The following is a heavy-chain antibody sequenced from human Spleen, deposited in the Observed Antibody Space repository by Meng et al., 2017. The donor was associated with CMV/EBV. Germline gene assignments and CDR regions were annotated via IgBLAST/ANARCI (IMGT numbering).Heavy chain of an antibody. J-gene: IGHJ4*02. CDR2: ISGSGGAT. Sequence: SCAASGFTFSNNAMSWVRQAPGKGLEWVSAISGSGGATYYADSVKGRFTISRDNSKNTLYLQMNSLRAEDTAVYYCAKDWGRGYFDYWGQGTLVTVSS. V-gene: IGHV3-23*01. D-gene: IGHD3-16*01. CDR3: AKDWGRGYFDY. CDR1: GFTFSNNA.